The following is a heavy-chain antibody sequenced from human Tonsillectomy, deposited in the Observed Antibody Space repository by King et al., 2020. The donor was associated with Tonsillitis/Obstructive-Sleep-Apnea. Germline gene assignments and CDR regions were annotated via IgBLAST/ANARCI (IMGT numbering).Heavy chain of an antibody. CDR2: IIPIFGTA. Sequence: VQLVRSGAEVKKPGSSVKVSCKASGGTFSSYAISWVRQAPGQGLEWMGGIIPIFGTANYAQKFQGRVTITADESTSTAYMELSSLRSEDTAVYYCARDSQYYDFWSGYYNGNYYYYYYMDVWGKGTTVTVSS. V-gene: IGHV1-69*12. CDR1: GGTFSSYA. CDR3: ARDSQYYDFWSGYYNGNYYYYYYMDV. J-gene: IGHJ6*03. D-gene: IGHD3-3*01.